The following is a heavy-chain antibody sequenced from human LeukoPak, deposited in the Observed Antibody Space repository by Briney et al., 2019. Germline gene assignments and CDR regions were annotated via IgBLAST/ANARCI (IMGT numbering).Heavy chain of an antibody. J-gene: IGHJ4*02. D-gene: IGHD3-22*01. V-gene: IGHV2-70*11. CDR3: ARMPVYYDSSGYPDY. CDR2: IDWDDDK. CDR1: GFSLSTSGMC. Sequence: ASGPALVKPTQTLTLTCTVSGFSLSTSGMCVSWIRQPPGKALEWLARIDWDDDKYYSTSLKTRLTISKDTSKNQVVLTMTNMDPVDTATYYCARMPVYYDSSGYPDYWGQGTLVTVSS.